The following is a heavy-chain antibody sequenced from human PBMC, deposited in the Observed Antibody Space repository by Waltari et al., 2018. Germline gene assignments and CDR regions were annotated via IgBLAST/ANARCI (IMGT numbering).Heavy chain of an antibody. CDR2: IYHSGRT. J-gene: IGHJ4*02. D-gene: IGHD3-22*01. V-gene: IGHV4-38-2*01. Sequence: QVQLQESGPGLVQPSATLSLTRAGSGYSISSGYYSGWFRQRPGKGLEWSGGIYHSGRTYDNPSLKSQVTISVDTSKSQFSLKLSSVTAADTAVYYCARHRYDSSGYDDYWGQGTLVTVSS. CDR3: ARHRYDSSGYDDY. CDR1: GYSISSGYY.